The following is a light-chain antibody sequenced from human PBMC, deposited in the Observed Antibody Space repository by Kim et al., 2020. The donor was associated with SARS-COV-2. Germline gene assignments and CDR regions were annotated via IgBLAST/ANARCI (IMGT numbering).Light chain of an antibody. J-gene: IGLJ3*02. CDR3: NSRDSSGNHLGV. CDR2: GKN. CDR1: SLRSYY. Sequence: SSELTQDPAVSVALGQTVMITCQGDSLRSYYASWYQQKPGQAPVLVIYGKNNRPSGIPDRFSGSSSGNTASLTITGAQAEDEADYYCNSRDSSGNHLGVFGGGTQLTVL. V-gene: IGLV3-19*01.